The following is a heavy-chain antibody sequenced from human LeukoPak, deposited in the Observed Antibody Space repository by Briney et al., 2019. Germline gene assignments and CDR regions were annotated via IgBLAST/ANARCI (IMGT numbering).Heavy chain of an antibody. D-gene: IGHD3-22*01. J-gene: IGHJ4*02. CDR2: ISWNSGSI. CDR1: GFTFDDYA. Sequence: PGGSLRLSCAASGFTFDDYAMHWVRQAPGKGLEWVSGISWNSGSIGYADSVKGRFTISRDNAKNSLYLQMNSLRAEDTALYYCAKDKIHYYDSSGYYLFDYWGQGTLVTVSS. V-gene: IGHV3-9*01. CDR3: AKDKIHYYDSSGYYLFDY.